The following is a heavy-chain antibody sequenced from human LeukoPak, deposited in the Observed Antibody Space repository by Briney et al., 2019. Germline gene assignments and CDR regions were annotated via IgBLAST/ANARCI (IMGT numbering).Heavy chain of an antibody. D-gene: IGHD2-2*01. Sequence: GGSLRLSCAASGFTFSSYSMNWVRQAPGKGLEWVSSISSSSSYIYYADSVKGRFTISRENAKNSLYLQMNSLRAGDTAVYYCARAVRVPALYYYYYYMDVWGKGTTVTVSS. CDR1: GFTFSSYS. CDR2: ISSSSSYI. CDR3: ARAVRVPALYYYYYYMDV. J-gene: IGHJ6*03. V-gene: IGHV3-21*01.